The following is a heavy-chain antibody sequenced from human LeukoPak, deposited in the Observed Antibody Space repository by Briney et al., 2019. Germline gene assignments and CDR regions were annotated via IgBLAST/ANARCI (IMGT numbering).Heavy chain of an antibody. V-gene: IGHV1-8*01. CDR2: MNPNSGNT. Sequence: GASVKVSCKASGYTFTSYDINWVRQATGQGLEWMGWMNPNSGNTGYVQKFRGRVTMTRNTSISTAYMELSSLRSEDTAVYYCARLPSYCSGGSCYSWWFDPWGQGTLVTVSS. J-gene: IGHJ5*02. CDR3: ARLPSYCSGGSCYSWWFDP. D-gene: IGHD2-15*01. CDR1: GYTFTSYD.